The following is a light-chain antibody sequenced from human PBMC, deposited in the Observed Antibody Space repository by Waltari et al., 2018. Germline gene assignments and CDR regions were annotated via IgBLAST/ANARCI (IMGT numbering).Light chain of an antibody. CDR3: QQYGSSPRT. V-gene: IGKV3-20*01. CDR2: GAS. J-gene: IGKJ2*02. CDR1: QSVSSSY. Sequence: EIVLTQSPGTLSLSPVARATLSCRASQSVSSSYLAWYQQKPGQAPRLLIYGASSRATGIPDRFSGSGSGTDFTLTISRLEPEDFAVYYCQQYGSSPRTFGQGTKLEIK.